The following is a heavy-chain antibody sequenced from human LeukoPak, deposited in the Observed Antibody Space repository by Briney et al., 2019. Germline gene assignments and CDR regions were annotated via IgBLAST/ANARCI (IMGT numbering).Heavy chain of an antibody. J-gene: IGHJ3*02. CDR3: ARDTYDILTGYYKWAFDI. CDR2: ISSSSSHI. Sequence: KPGGSLILSCAASGFTFSSYTMSWVRQAPGKGLEWVSSISSSSSHIYYAVSVKGRFTICRDNAKNSLYLQMNSLRAEDTAVYYCARDTYDILTGYYKWAFDIWGQGTMVTVSS. CDR1: GFTFSSYT. D-gene: IGHD3-9*01. V-gene: IGHV3-21*06.